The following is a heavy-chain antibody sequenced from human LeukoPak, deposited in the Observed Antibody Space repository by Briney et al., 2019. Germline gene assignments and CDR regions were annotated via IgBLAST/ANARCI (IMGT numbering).Heavy chain of an antibody. Sequence: GASVKVSCKASGYRFTNYAINWVRQAPGQGLEWMGWINPNSGGTNYAQKFQGRVTMTRDTSISTAYMELSRLRSDDTAVYYCAREWLQLNWFDPWGQGTLVTVSS. J-gene: IGHJ5*02. CDR2: INPNSGGT. V-gene: IGHV1-2*02. CDR3: AREWLQLNWFDP. CDR1: GYRFTNYA. D-gene: IGHD5-24*01.